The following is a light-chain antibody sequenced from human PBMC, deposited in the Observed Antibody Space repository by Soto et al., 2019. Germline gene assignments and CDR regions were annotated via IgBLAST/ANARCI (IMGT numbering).Light chain of an antibody. V-gene: IGKV3-15*01. J-gene: IGKJ2*01. CDR1: QSIGND. CDR3: QQDNKWPPVT. Sequence: EIVMTQSPATLSVSPGERATLSCRASQSIGNDLAWYHQKPGQAPRLLIYDASARATGIPARFSGSGSGTDFTLTISSLQSEDLGVYFCQQDNKWPPVTFGQGTKLEIK. CDR2: DAS.